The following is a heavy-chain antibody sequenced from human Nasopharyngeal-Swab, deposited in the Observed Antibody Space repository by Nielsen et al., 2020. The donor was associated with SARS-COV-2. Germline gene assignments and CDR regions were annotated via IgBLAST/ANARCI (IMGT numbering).Heavy chain of an antibody. CDR2: ISSSSSTI. J-gene: IGHJ3*02. Sequence: WIRQPPGKGLEWVSYISSSSSTIYYADSVKGRFTISRDNAKNSLYLQMNSLRAEGTAVYYCARDIITGTIVGAFDIWGQGTMVTVSS. D-gene: IGHD1-7*01. CDR3: ARDIITGTIVGAFDI. V-gene: IGHV3-48*01.